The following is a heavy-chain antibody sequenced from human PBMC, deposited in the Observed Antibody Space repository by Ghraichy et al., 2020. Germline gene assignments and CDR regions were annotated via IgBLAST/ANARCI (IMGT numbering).Heavy chain of an antibody. J-gene: IGHJ4*02. D-gene: IGHD3-16*02. Sequence: GGSLRLSCSASGFTFSSYAMHWVRQAPGKGLEYVSAISSNGGSTYYADSVKGRFTISRDNSKNTLYLQMSSLRAEDTAVYYCVKSYDYVWGSYRYTGYFDYWGQGTLVTVSS. CDR3: VKSYDYVWGSYRYTGYFDY. CDR1: GFTFSSYA. CDR2: ISSNGGST. V-gene: IGHV3-64D*06.